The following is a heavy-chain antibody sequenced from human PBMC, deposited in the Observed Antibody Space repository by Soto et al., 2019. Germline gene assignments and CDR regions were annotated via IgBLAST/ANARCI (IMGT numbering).Heavy chain of an antibody. J-gene: IGHJ3*02. CDR2: ISGSGGST. V-gene: IGHV3-23*01. D-gene: IGHD3-22*01. CDR1: GFTFSSYA. CDR3: AKEGLIVVVMGAFDI. Sequence: PGGSLRLSCAASGFTFSSYAMIWVRRAPGKGLEWVSAISGSGGSTYYADSVKGRFTISRDNSKNTLYLQMNSLRAEDTAVYYCAKEGLIVVVMGAFDIWGQGTMVTVSS.